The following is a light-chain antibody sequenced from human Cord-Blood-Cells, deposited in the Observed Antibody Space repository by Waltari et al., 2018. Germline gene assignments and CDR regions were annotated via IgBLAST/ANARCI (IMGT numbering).Light chain of an antibody. CDR3: QQYYSTPLT. J-gene: IGKJ4*01. V-gene: IGKV4-1*01. CDR2: WAS. Sequence: PDSLAVSLGERATINCKSSQSVLYSSNNKNYLAWYQQKPGQPPKLLIYWASTRESGVPDRFSGSGSGTDFTLTISSLQAEDVAVYYCQQYYSTPLTFGGGTKVEIK. CDR1: QSVLYSSNNKNY.